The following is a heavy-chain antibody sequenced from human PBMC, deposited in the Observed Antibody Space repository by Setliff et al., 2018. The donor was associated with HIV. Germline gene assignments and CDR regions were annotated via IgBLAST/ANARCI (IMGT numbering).Heavy chain of an antibody. CDR1: GGSFTNYY. CDR3: ARVSPASGYMIPPWFDP. J-gene: IGHJ5*02. Sequence: PSETLSLTCVVYGGSFTNYYWSWIRQPPGKGLECIGEINHSGSTNYNPSLKSRVTISVDTSKHQFSLKLNSMTAADTAVYFCARVSPASGYMIPPWFDPWGQGIQVTVSS. CDR2: INHSGST. D-gene: IGHD3-16*01. V-gene: IGHV4-34*01.